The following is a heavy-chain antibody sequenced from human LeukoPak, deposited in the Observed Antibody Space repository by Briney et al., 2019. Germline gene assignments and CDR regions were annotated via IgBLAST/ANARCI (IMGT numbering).Heavy chain of an antibody. CDR3: TRVFYYGSRYYYMDV. J-gene: IGHJ6*03. CDR2: IKQDGSQK. V-gene: IGHV3-7*01. CDR1: GFNFMQYG. Sequence: PGGSLRLSCVGSGFNFMQYGMMWVRQAPGKGLEWVANIKQDGSQKYYVDSLKGRFTISRDNAKNSLYLQMNNLRAEDTAVYYCTRVFYYGSRYYYMDVWGKGTTVTISS. D-gene: IGHD3-10*01.